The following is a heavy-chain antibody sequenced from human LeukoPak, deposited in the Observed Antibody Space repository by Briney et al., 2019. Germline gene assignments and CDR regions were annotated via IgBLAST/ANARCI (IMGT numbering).Heavy chain of an antibody. V-gene: IGHV3-20*01. Sequence: PGGSLRLSCAASGFTFDVYGMNWVRQAPGKGLEWVSGINGNGGSTGYADSVKGRFTISRDNAKNSLYLQMNSLRAEDTALYHCARAFWSGFHDAFDIWGQGTMVTVSS. CDR3: ARAFWSGFHDAFDI. J-gene: IGHJ3*02. CDR2: INGNGGST. D-gene: IGHD3-3*01. CDR1: GFTFDVYG.